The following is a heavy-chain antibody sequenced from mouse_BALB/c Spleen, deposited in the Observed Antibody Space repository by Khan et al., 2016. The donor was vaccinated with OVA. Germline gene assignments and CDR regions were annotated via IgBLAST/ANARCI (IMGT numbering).Heavy chain of an antibody. CDR2: IYPGGGYT. Sequence: QVQLQQSGAELVRPGTSVKMSCKAAGYTFTNYWIGWVKQRPGHGLEWIGDIYPGGGYTNYNEKFKGKATLTADTSSSTAYMQLSSLTSGDSVIYYCVRRGAARATWDYFDYWGQGTTLTVSS. J-gene: IGHJ2*01. CDR1: GYTFTNYW. CDR3: VRRGAARATWDYFDY. V-gene: IGHV1-63*02. D-gene: IGHD3-1*01.